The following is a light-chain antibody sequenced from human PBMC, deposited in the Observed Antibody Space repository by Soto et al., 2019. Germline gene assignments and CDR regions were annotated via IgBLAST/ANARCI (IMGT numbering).Light chain of an antibody. V-gene: IGLV7-46*01. CDR2: DTD. CDR3: LLSYSGARMV. J-gene: IGLJ2*01. CDR1: TGTVTSGHL. Sequence: QAVVTQEPSLTVSPGGTVTLTCGSSTGTVTSGHLPYWFQQKPGQALRTLIYDTDNKHSWTPARFSGSLLGGKAALTLSGAQPEDEAEYYCLLSYSGARMVFGGGTKLTVL.